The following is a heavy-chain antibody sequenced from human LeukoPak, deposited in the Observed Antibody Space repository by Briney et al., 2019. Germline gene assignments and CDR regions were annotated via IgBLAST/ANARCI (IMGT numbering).Heavy chain of an antibody. J-gene: IGHJ4*02. CDR2: INHSGST. CDR3: ATGYCSGGSCYFDY. D-gene: IGHD2-15*01. CDR1: GGSFSGYH. V-gene: IGHV4-34*01. Sequence: SETLSLTCAVYGGSFSGYHWTWIRQPPGKGLEWIGEINHSGSTNYNPSLKSRVTISVDTSKNQFSLKLSFVTAADTAVYYCATGYCSGGSCYFDYWGQGTLVTVSS.